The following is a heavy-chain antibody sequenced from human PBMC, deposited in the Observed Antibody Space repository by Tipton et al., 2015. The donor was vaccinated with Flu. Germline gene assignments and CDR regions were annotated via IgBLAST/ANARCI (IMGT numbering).Heavy chain of an antibody. CDR1: GYSFTSFA. CDR2: INTGGGDT. J-gene: IGHJ5*01. Sequence: QVQLVQSGAEVKQPGASVKLSCQASGYSFTSFAIHWMRQAPGQGLEWVGWINTGGGDTRYSEKFQDRVTITRDTSANTAYMELRSLTSDDFAMYFCARVVTRVAMGSRLRNSNWFDPWGQGTLVTVSS. V-gene: IGHV1-3*03. CDR3: ARVVTRVAMGSRLRNSNWFDP. D-gene: IGHD6-19*01.